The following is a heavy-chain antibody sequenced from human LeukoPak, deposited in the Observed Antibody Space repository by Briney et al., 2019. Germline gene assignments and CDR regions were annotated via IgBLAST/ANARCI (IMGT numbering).Heavy chain of an antibody. J-gene: IGHJ4*02. V-gene: IGHV4-59*01. CDR1: GGSISSYY. CDR2: IYYSGST. CDR3: ARGSIFGD. Sequence: PSETLSLTCTVSGGSISSYYWSWLRQPPGKGLEWIGYIYYSGSTNYNPSLKSRVTISVDTSKNQFSLKLSSVTAADTAVYYCARGSIFGDWGQGTLVTVSS.